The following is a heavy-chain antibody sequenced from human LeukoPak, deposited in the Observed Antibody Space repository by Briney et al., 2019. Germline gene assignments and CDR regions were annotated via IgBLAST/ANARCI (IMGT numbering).Heavy chain of an antibody. D-gene: IGHD2-2*02. J-gene: IGHJ5*02. CDR1: GGTFSSYA. CDR2: IIPIFGTA. CDR3: ARDRGQPRYCSSTGCYNPQWFDP. Sequence: SVKVSCKASGGTFSSYAISWVRQAPGQGLEWMGGIIPIFGTANYAQKFQGRVTITADESTSTAYMELSSLRSEDTAVYYCARDRGQPRYCSSTGCYNPQWFDPWGQGTLVTVSS. V-gene: IGHV1-69*13.